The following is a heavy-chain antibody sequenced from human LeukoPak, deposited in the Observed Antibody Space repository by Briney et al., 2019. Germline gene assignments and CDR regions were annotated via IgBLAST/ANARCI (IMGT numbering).Heavy chain of an antibody. D-gene: IGHD4-23*01. CDR2: IYSGGST. CDR3: AKVGEEDADYGGNTDAFDI. J-gene: IGHJ3*02. V-gene: IGHV3-53*05. CDR1: GFTVSSNY. Sequence: PGGSLRLSCAASGFTVSSNYMSWVRQAPGKGLEWVSVIYSGGSTYYADSVKGRFTISRDNSKNTLYLQMNSLRAEDTAVYYCAKVGEEDADYGGNTDAFDIWGQGTMVTVSS.